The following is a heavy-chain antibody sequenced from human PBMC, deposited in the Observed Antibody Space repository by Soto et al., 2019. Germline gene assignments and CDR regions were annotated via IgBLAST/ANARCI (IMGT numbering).Heavy chain of an antibody. CDR2: MNPGSGET. CDR1: GYTFTNND. Sequence: ASVTFSCKASGYTFTNNDVTWVRQATGQGLEWMGWMNPGSGETGAAQKFQGRVTMTRDISIATAYMELSSLRFEDTAIYYCARMASFPVLNWFVPWRQGTLVTASS. CDR3: ARMASFPVLNWFVP. V-gene: IGHV1-8*01. J-gene: IGHJ5*01.